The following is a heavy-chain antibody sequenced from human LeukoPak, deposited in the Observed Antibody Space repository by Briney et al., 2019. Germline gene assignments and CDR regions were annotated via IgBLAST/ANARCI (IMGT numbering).Heavy chain of an antibody. V-gene: IGHV1-18*01. J-gene: IGHJ5*02. D-gene: IGHD6-13*01. CDR1: GYTFSSYG. Sequence: ASEKVSCKASGYTFSSYGISWVRQAPGQGLEWMGWMATYNGKTNYAEKVQGRVTKTTDTSTTTAYMELRNLRSDDTAVYYCARDMVGLAADGNWFDPWGQGTLVTVSS. CDR3: ARDMVGLAADGNWFDP. CDR2: MATYNGKT.